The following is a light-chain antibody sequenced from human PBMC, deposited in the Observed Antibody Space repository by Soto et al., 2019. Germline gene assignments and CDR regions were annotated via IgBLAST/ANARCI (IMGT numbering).Light chain of an antibody. V-gene: IGKV3-11*01. Sequence: EIVLTQSPATLSSFPGDRVTLSCRASQYINTRLAWYQHRPGQAPRLLIYQTSIRAAGIPARFSASGSGTDSDLAVADLKPDDFALYYCSHRQSWPRTFDQGTKM. CDR1: QYINTR. CDR3: SHRQSWPRT. CDR2: QTS. J-gene: IGKJ1*01.